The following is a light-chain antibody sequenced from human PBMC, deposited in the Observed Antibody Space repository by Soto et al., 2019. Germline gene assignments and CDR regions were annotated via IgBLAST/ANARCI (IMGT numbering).Light chain of an antibody. Sequence: ELVLTHSPDTLSLSPGERATLSCRASQSVRSSLAWYQQKPGQAPRLLIYDASNRATGIPARFSGSGSGPDFTLTTSSLEPEDFAVYYCQQRSNWPPEVTFGPGTKVDMK. V-gene: IGKV3-11*01. CDR3: QQRSNWPPEVT. CDR1: QSVRSS. J-gene: IGKJ3*01. CDR2: DAS.